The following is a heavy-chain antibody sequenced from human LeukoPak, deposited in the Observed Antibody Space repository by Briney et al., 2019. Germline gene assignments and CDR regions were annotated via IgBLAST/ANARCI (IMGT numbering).Heavy chain of an antibody. V-gene: IGHV3-64*01. CDR1: GFTFSSYA. Sequence: GGSLRLSCAASGFTFSSYAMHWVRQAPGKGLEYVSAISSNGGSTYYANSVKGRFTISRDNSKNTLYLQMGSLRAVDMAVYYCAREGASSSSWYDGDAFDIWGQGTMVTVSS. CDR3: AREGASSSSWYDGDAFDI. J-gene: IGHJ3*02. CDR2: ISSNGGST. D-gene: IGHD6-13*01.